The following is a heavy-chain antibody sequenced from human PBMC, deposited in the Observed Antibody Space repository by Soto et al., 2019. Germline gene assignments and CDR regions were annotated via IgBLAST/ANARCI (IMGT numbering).Heavy chain of an antibody. Sequence: SETLSLTCTVSGGSISSRSYYWGWIRQPPGKGLEWIGSMYYSGSTYYNPSLKSRVTISVDTSKNQFSLKLSSVTAADTAVYYCDADTVTLYYYYYGIDVWGQGTTVTVSS. CDR1: GGSISSRSYY. J-gene: IGHJ6*02. CDR2: MYYSGST. V-gene: IGHV4-39*01. CDR3: DADTVTLYYYYYGIDV. D-gene: IGHD4-17*01.